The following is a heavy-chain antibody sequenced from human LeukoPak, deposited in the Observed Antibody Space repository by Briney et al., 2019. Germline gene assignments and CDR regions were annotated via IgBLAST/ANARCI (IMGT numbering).Heavy chain of an antibody. D-gene: IGHD3-10*01. Sequence: PGRSLRLSCAASGFTFSAYTIHWVRQAPGKGLEWVAVISYDGSNKYYADSVKGRFTISRDNSKNTLYLQMNSLRAEDTAVYYCAKDVGGRFGELFQGNFDYWGQGALVTVSS. CDR3: AKDVGGRFGELFQGNFDY. V-gene: IGHV3-30*04. CDR2: ISYDGSNK. CDR1: GFTFSAYT. J-gene: IGHJ4*02.